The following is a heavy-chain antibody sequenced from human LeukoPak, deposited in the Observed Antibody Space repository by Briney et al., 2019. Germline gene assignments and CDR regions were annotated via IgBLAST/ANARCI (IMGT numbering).Heavy chain of an antibody. CDR1: GKPYSLSSYW. CDR2: IYPGDSDT. D-gene: IGHD6-13*01. J-gene: IGHJ4*02. V-gene: IGHV5-51*01. Sequence: GESLKIPCKGLGKPYSLSSYWIAGGRQTPGKGLEWMGVIYPGDSDTRYSPLFQGQVTLSVDRSISTAYLHWSGLKASDTAIYYCARFALTSSLDYWGQGTLVTVSS. CDR3: ARFALTSSLDY.